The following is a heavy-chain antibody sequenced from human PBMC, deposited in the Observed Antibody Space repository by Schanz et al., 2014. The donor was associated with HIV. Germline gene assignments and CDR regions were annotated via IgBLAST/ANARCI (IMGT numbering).Heavy chain of an antibody. CDR3: ARGGFCNSTTCYNWFDP. CDR1: GGLFSGNY. V-gene: IGHV4-34*01. CDR2: IDDAGNT. D-gene: IGHD2-2*01. J-gene: IGHJ5*02. Sequence: QVRLQQWGAGLLKPSGTLSLTCAAYGGLFSGNYWSWVRQSPGKGLQWIGEIDDAGNTNYEPSLKSRITISVETSKRQFSLKMTSVSAADTSVYYCARGGFCNSTTCYNWFDPWGQGNLVIVSS.